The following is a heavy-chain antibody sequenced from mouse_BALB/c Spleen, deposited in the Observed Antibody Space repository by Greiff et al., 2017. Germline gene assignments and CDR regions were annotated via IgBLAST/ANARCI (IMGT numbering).Heavy chain of an antibody. CDR1: GYTFTSYW. D-gene: IGHD1-1*01. CDR3: ARMKDYGSSYFAY. J-gene: IGHJ3*01. V-gene: IGHV1-7*01. Sequence: QVQLKESGAELAKPGASVKMSCKASGYTFTSYWMHWVKQRPGQGLEWIGYINPSTGYTEYNQKFKDKATLTADKSSSTAYMQLSSLTSEDSAVYYCARMKDYGSSYFAYWGKGTLVTVSA. CDR2: INPSTGYT.